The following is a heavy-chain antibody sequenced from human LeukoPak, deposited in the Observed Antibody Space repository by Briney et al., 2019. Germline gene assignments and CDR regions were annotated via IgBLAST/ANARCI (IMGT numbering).Heavy chain of an antibody. V-gene: IGHV3-21*01. Sequence: GGSLRLSCAASGFTFSSYWMSWVRQAPGKGLEWVSSISSSSSYIYYADSVKGRFTISRDNAKNSLYLQMNSLRAEDTAVYYCARSAVVVAATLYAWFDPWGQGTLVTVSS. D-gene: IGHD2-15*01. CDR3: ARSAVVVAATLYAWFDP. CDR1: GFTFSSYW. CDR2: ISSSSSYI. J-gene: IGHJ5*02.